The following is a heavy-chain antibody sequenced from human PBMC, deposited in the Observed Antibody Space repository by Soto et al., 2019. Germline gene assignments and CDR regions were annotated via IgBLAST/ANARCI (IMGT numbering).Heavy chain of an antibody. CDR1: GGSISSYY. V-gene: IGHV4-59*01. D-gene: IGHD5-12*01. J-gene: IGHJ5*02. CDR2: IYYSGST. Sequence: SETLSLTCTVSGGSISSYYWSWIRQPPGKGLEWIGYIYYSGSTNYNPSLKSRVTISVGTSKNQFSLKLSSVTAADTAVYYCARDRLARRYSGYDSWGQGTLVTVSS. CDR3: ARDRLARRYSGYDS.